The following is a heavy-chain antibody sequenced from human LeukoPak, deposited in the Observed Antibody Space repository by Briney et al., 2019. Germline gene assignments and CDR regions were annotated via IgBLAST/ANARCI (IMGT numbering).Heavy chain of an antibody. J-gene: IGHJ5*02. D-gene: IGHD6-13*01. CDR3: ASGRAAAGSGWFDP. Sequence: VASVKVSCKASGGTFSSYAISWVRQAPGQGLEWMGRIIPILGIANYAQKFQGRVTITADKSTSTAYMELSSLRSEDTAVYYCASGRAAAGSGWFDPWGQGTLVTVSS. CDR1: GGTFSSYA. V-gene: IGHV1-69*04. CDR2: IIPILGIA.